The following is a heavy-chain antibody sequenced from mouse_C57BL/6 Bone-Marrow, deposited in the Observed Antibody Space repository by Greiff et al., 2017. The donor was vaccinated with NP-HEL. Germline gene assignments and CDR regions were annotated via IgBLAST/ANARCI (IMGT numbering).Heavy chain of an antibody. CDR3: ARPSPLRYYFDY. V-gene: IGHV1-64*01. D-gene: IGHD1-1*01. CDR1: GYTFTSYW. J-gene: IGHJ2*01. Sequence: QVQLKQSGAELVKPGASVKLSCKASGYTFTSYWMHWVKQRPGQGLEWIGMIHPNSGSTNYNEKFKSKATLTVDKSSSTAYMQLSSLTSEDSAVYYCARPSPLRYYFDYWGQGTTLTVSS. CDR2: IHPNSGST.